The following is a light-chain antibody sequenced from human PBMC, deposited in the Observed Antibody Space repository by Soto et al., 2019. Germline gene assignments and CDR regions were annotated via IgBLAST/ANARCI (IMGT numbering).Light chain of an antibody. V-gene: IGLV2-23*01. CDR2: EGS. J-gene: IGLJ2*01. CDR1: SSDVGSYNL. Sequence: QSALTQPASVSGSPGQSITISCTGTSSDVGSYNLVSWYQQHPGKAPNLMIYEGSKRPSGVSNRFSGSKSGNTASLTISGRQAEDEADYYCCSYAGSQVFGGGTKLTVL. CDR3: CSYAGSQV.